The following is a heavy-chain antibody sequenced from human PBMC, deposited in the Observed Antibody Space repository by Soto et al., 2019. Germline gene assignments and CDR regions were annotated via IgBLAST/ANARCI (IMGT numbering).Heavy chain of an antibody. Sequence: GGSLRLSCAASGFTFSSYGMHWVRQAPGKGLEWVAVIWYDGSNKYYADSVKGRFTISRDNSKNTLYLQMNSLRAEDTAVYYCARPKPPIAAQPFDYWGQGTLVTVSS. V-gene: IGHV3-33*01. CDR3: ARPKPPIAAQPFDY. CDR2: IWYDGSNK. CDR1: GFTFSSYG. D-gene: IGHD6-6*01. J-gene: IGHJ4*02.